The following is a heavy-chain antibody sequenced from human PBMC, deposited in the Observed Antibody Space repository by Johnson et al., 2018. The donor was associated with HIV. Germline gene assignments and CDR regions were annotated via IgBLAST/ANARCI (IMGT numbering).Heavy chain of an antibody. CDR1: GFTFSSYG. Sequence: QVQLVESGGGLVKPGGSLRLSCAAYGFTFSSYGMHWVRQAPGKGLEWVAFVRYDVNDKYYADSVKGRFTISRDNSKNTLYLQMNSLRAEDTAVYYCAKDWDVVVTADDAFDIWGQGTMVTVSS. CDR3: AKDWDVVVTADDAFDI. CDR2: VRYDVNDK. J-gene: IGHJ3*02. V-gene: IGHV3-30*02. D-gene: IGHD2-21*02.